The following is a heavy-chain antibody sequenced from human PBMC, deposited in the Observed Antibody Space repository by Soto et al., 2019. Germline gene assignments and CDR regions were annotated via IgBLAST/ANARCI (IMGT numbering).Heavy chain of an antibody. CDR2: IYHSGST. CDR1: GGSIRSYY. V-gene: IGHV4-59*01. CDR3: ARGWRGYSYGFDY. J-gene: IGHJ4*02. D-gene: IGHD5-18*01. Sequence: SETLSLTCTVSGGSIRSYYWFWIRQPPGKGLEWIGYIYHSGSTNYNPSLKSRVTISVDTSKNQFSLKLSSVTTPDTAVYYCARGWRGYSYGFDYWGQGTLVTVSS.